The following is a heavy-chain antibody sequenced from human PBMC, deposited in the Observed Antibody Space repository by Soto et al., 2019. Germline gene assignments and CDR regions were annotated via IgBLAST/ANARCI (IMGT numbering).Heavy chain of an antibody. D-gene: IGHD1-20*01. Sequence: EVQLLESGGGLVQPGGSLRLSCAASGFTFSSYAMHWVRRAPGKGLEWVSGISGSGGSTYYADSVKGRFTISRDNSKGRLYLQLNSLRAEDTALYSCAKTNRFNWSSPEDNWLDPWGQGTLVTVSS. CDR3: AKTNRFNWSSPEDNWLDP. CDR2: ISGSGGST. CDR1: GFTFSSYA. V-gene: IGHV3-23*01. J-gene: IGHJ5*02.